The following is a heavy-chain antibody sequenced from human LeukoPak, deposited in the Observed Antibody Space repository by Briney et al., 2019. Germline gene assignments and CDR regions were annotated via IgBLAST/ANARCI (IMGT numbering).Heavy chain of an antibody. V-gene: IGHV1-3*01. D-gene: IGHD5-24*01. J-gene: IGHJ6*02. CDR3: ARDGWHKDYYYGMDV. Sequence: ASVKVSCKASGYTFTSYAMHWVRQAPGQRLEWMGWINAGNGNTKYSQKFQGRVTITRDTSASTAYMELSSLRSEDTAVYYCARDGWHKDYYYGMDVWGQGTTVTVSS. CDR2: INAGNGNT. CDR1: GYTFTSYA.